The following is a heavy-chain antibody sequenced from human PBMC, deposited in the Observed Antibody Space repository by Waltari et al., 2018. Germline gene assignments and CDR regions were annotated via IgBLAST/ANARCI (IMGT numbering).Heavy chain of an antibody. Sequence: EVQLVESGGGLVQPGGSLRLSCAASGFTFSSYSMNWVRQAPGKGLEWVSYISSSSSTIYYADSVKGRFTISRDNAKNSLYLQMNSLRAEDTAVYYCVRGEVGAYVHDAFDIWGQGTMVTVSS. J-gene: IGHJ3*02. D-gene: IGHD1-26*01. V-gene: IGHV3-48*01. CDR3: VRGEVGAYVHDAFDI. CDR2: ISSSSSTI. CDR1: GFTFSSYS.